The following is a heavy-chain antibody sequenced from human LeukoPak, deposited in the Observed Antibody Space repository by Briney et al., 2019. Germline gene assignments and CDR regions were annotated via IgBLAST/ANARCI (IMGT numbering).Heavy chain of an antibody. CDR1: GFSVSGNY. Sequence: GGPLKLSCAASGFSVSGNYMSWVRQAPGKGLEWVSVLYSGGYTHYADSVKGRFTISRDNSKNTLYLQMYSLRAEDTAVYYCARWSCSTGSCGERVQYNWLDSWGQGTLVTVSS. CDR2: LYSGGYT. J-gene: IGHJ5*01. CDR3: ARWSCSTGSCGERVQYNWLDS. V-gene: IGHV3-66*01. D-gene: IGHD2-15*01.